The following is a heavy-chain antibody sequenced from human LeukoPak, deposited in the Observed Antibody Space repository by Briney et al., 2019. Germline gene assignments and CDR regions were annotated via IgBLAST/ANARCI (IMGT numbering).Heavy chain of an antibody. CDR1: GSTFSSYA. V-gene: IGHV3-23*01. D-gene: IGHD2/OR15-2a*01. CDR3: AKIFHRYGLFDY. CDR2: ISGSGGST. Sequence: PGGSLRLSCAASGSTFSSYAMSWVRQAPGKGLEWVSAISGSGGSTYYADSVKGRFTISRDNSKNTLYLQMNSLRAEDTAVYYCAKIFHRYGLFDYWGQGTLVTVSS. J-gene: IGHJ4*02.